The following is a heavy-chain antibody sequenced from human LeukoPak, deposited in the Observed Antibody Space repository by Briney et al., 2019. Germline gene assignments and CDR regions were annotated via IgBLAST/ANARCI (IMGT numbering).Heavy chain of an antibody. D-gene: IGHD2-15*01. V-gene: IGHV4-31*03. CDR1: GGSISSGGYY. CDR3: ARAFNSVVAAFDY. CDR2: IYYSGST. Sequence: SQTLSLTCTVSGGSISSGGYYWSWIRQHPGKGLEWIGYIYYSGSTYYNPSLKSRVTISVDTSKNQFSLKLSSVTAADTAVYYCARAFNSVVAAFDYWGQGTLVTVSS. J-gene: IGHJ4*02.